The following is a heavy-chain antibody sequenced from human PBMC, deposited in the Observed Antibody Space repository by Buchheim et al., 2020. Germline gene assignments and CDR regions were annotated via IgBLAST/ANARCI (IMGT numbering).Heavy chain of an antibody. D-gene: IGHD3-22*01. CDR1: GYTFTSYG. J-gene: IGHJ6*02. CDR2: ISAYNGNT. CDR3: ARDPFHYYDSSLRGYYYYYGMDV. V-gene: IGHV1-18*04. Sequence: QVQLVQSGAEVKKPGASVKVSCKASGYTFTSYGISWVRQAPGQGLEWMGWISAYNGNTNYAQKLQGRVTTTTDTSTSTAYMELRSLRSDDTAVYYCARDPFHYYDSSLRGYYYYYGMDVWGQGTT.